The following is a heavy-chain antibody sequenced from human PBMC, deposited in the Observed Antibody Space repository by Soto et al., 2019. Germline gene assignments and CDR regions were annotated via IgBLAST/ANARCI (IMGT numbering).Heavy chain of an antibody. CDR2: IYYSGST. CDR1: GGSISSGGYY. J-gene: IGHJ4*02. D-gene: IGHD4-17*01. V-gene: IGHV4-31*03. CDR3: ARGDMTTAHY. Sequence: QVQLQESGPGLVKPSQTLSLTCTVSGGSISSGGYYWSWIRQHPGKGLEWIGYIYYSGSTYYNPSLKGRVTISVNTVKNQFSLKLSSVAAADTAVYFWARGDMTTAHYWGQGTLVTVSS.